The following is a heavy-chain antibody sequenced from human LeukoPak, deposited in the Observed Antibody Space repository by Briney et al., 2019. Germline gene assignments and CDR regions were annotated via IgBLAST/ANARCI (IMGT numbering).Heavy chain of an antibody. CDR1: GGTFSSYA. CDR2: IIPILGIA. D-gene: IGHD1-26*01. J-gene: IGHJ6*02. Sequence: SVKVSCKASGGTFSSYAISWVQQAPGQGLEWMGRIIPILGIANYAQKFQGRATITADKSTSTAYMELSSLRSEDTAVYYCARPREEPSGSYKYYYGMDVWGQGTTVTVSS. V-gene: IGHV1-69*04. CDR3: ARPREEPSGSYKYYYGMDV.